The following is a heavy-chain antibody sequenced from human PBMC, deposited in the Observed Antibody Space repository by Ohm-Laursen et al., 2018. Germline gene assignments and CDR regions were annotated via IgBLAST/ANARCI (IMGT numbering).Heavy chain of an antibody. D-gene: IGHD2-2*02. J-gene: IGHJ4*02. CDR2: IYTSGST. V-gene: IGHV4-4*07. CDR3: AREGYCSSTSCYTWDY. Sequence: SETLSLTCIVSGGSISSYYWSWIRQPAGKGLEWIGRIYTSGSTNYNPSLKSRVTMSVDTSKNQFSLKLSSVTAADTAVYYCAREGYCSSTSCYTWDYWGQGTLVTVSS. CDR1: GGSISSYY.